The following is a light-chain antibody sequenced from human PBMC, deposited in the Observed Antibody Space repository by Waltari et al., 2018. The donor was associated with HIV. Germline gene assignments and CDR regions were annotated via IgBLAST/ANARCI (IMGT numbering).Light chain of an antibody. Sequence: SYELTQPPSVSVPPGQAARITCSGDALAKKYASWYQQKSGQAPVLVIYEDDKRPSGIPERFSASTSGTMATLTISGAQVEDEGDYYCYSTDSSGYHKVFGGGTKLTVL. J-gene: IGLJ2*01. V-gene: IGLV3-10*01. CDR2: EDD. CDR3: YSTDSSGYHKV. CDR1: ALAKKY.